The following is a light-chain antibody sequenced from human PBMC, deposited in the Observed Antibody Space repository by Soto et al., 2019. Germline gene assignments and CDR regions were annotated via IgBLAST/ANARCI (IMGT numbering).Light chain of an antibody. CDR2: EAS. J-gene: IGKJ4*01. Sequence: DIQMTQSPSSLSASVGDRVTITCQASQAIGNYLTWYQQKPGKAPKLLIYEASNLETGVPSRFSGSGSGTDFTFTINSPQPEDIATYYCQQYDDLPFTFGGGTKVEIK. CDR1: QAIGNY. CDR3: QQYDDLPFT. V-gene: IGKV1-33*01.